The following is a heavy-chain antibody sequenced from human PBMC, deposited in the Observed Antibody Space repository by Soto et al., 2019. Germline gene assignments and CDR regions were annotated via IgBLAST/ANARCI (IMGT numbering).Heavy chain of an antibody. CDR3: ARGGCSGDYCFDY. J-gene: IGHJ4*02. Sequence: PSETLSLTCTVSGGSISSYYWSWIRQPAGKGLEWIGRINNSGSTSYNPSLSSRVSMSVDTSRNQFSLKLSSVTAADTAMYYCARGGCSGDYCFDYWGQGTLVTVS. D-gene: IGHD4-17*01. CDR1: GGSISSYY. V-gene: IGHV4-4*07. CDR2: INNSGST.